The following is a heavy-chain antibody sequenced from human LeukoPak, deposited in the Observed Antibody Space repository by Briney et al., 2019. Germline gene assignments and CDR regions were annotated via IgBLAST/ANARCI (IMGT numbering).Heavy chain of an antibody. CDR3: ARVVMVRGVIITWETSGEFDY. CDR2: VYHSGST. J-gene: IGHJ4*02. D-gene: IGHD3-10*01. CDR1: GYSISSGYY. V-gene: IGHV4-38-2*02. Sequence: PSETLSLTCTVSGYSISSGYYWGWIRQSPGKGLEWTGSVYHSGSTFYNPSLKSRVTISVDTSKNQFSLKLSSVTAADTAVYYCARVVMVRGVIITWETSGEFDYWGQGTLVTVSS.